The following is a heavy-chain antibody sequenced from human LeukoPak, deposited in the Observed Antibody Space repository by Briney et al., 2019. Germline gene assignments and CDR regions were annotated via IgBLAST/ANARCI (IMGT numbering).Heavy chain of an antibody. CDR1: GGSIISDTYY. J-gene: IGHJ4*02. CDR3: ARFGRELDHF. V-gene: IGHV4-61*02. Sequence: PSETLSLTCTVSGGSIISDTYYWNWIRQPAGKGLEWIGRIYTSGTTNYNPSLKSRVTISVDTSNNQFSLNLRSVTAADTAMYYCARFGRELDHFWGQGTLVTVSS. D-gene: IGHD1-1*01. CDR2: IYTSGTT.